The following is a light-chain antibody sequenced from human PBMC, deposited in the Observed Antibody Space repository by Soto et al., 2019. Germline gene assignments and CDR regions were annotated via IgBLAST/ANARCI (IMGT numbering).Light chain of an antibody. CDR3: QQRSNWPIT. CDR1: QNINRY. Sequence: EIVLTQSPANLSLSPGERATLSCRAGQNINRYLAWYHQKPGQPPRLLIYDASTGATGIPARFSGSGSGTDFTLTISSLEPEDFAVYYCQQRSNWPITFGQGTRLEIK. J-gene: IGKJ5*01. CDR2: DAS. V-gene: IGKV3-11*01.